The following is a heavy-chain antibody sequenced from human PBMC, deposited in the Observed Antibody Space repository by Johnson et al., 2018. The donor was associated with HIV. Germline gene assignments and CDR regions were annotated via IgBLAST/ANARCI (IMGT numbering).Heavy chain of an antibody. CDR1: GFNFNDHR. Sequence: VQLVESGGGVAQPGGSLKVSCAASGFNFNDHRMQWGRQAPGKGLEWVSGRRWDSGTIGYADSGRGRSTISRDKANNSLYLQMKSLRAEDTAVYHCAREGAWEVRPGAFDIWGQGTTVTVSS. V-gene: IGHV3-20*01. CDR3: AREGAWEVRPGAFDI. J-gene: IGHJ3*02. CDR2: RRWDSGTI. D-gene: IGHD1-26*01.